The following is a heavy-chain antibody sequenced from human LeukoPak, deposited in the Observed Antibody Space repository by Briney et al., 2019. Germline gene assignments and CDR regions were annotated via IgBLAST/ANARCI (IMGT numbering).Heavy chain of an antibody. CDR1: GYSISISNW. Sequence: SETLSLTCAVSGYSISISNWWGWIRQPPGKGLEWIGYIYYSGNTYYNPSLKSRVTVSADRSKNQFSLKLTSVTAADTAIYYCARRNDFDIWGQGTMVTVSS. CDR2: IYYSGNT. CDR3: ARRNDFDI. V-gene: IGHV4-28*01. J-gene: IGHJ3*02.